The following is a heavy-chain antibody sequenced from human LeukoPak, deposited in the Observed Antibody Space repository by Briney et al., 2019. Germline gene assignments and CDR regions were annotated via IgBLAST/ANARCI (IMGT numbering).Heavy chain of an antibody. Sequence: GGSLRLSCAASGFTFSSYSMNWVRQAPGKGLEWVSSISSSSSYICYADSVKGRFTISRDNAKNSLYLQMNSLRAEDTAVYYCAREASHHYDFWSGYPDHWGQGTLVTVSS. CDR1: GFTFSSYS. CDR3: AREASHHYDFWSGYPDH. V-gene: IGHV3-21*01. J-gene: IGHJ4*02. CDR2: ISSSSSYI. D-gene: IGHD3-3*01.